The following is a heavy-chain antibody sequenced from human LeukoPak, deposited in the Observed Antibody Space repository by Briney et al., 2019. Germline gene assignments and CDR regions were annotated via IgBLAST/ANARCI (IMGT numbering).Heavy chain of an antibody. CDR2: ISSSSSYI. Sequence: GGSLRLSCAASGFTFSSYSMNWVRQAPGKGLEWVSSISSSSSYIYYADSVKGRFTISRDNAKNSLYLQMNSLRAEDTAVYYCARSYSSGWYSSYYYYFDYWGQGTLVTVSS. D-gene: IGHD6-19*01. CDR1: GFTFSSYS. V-gene: IGHV3-21*01. J-gene: IGHJ4*02. CDR3: ARSYSSGWYSSYYYYFDY.